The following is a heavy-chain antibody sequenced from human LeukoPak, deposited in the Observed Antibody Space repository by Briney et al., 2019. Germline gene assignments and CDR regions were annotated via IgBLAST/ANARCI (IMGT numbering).Heavy chain of an antibody. D-gene: IGHD3-10*01. CDR3: ARDYRDVLLWFGELSK. Sequence: ASVKVSYKASGYTFTSYGISWVRQAPGQGLEWMGWISGYNGKTNYAQKLQGRVTMTTDTSTSTAYMELRSLRSDDTAVYYCARDYRDVLLWFGELSKWGQGTLVTVSS. CDR1: GYTFTSYG. CDR2: ISGYNGKT. J-gene: IGHJ4*02. V-gene: IGHV1-18*01.